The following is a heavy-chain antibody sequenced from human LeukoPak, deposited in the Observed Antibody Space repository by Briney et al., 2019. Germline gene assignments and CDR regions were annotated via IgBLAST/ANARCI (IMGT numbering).Heavy chain of an antibody. V-gene: IGHV3-11*01. J-gene: IGHJ4*02. CDR1: GFTFRDYD. CDR2: ISSSDRTI. D-gene: IGHD3-10*01. CDR3: ARAPTYGSGSSFDY. Sequence: PGGSLRLSCAASGFTFRDYDMTRIRQAPGKGLEWVSYISSSDRTIYNAESVKGRFTISRDNAENSLYLQMNSLRAEDTAVYYCARAPTYGSGSSFDYWGQGTLVTVSS.